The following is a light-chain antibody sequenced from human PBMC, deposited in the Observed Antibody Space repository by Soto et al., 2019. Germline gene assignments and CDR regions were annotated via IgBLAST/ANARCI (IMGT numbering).Light chain of an antibody. CDR1: QNINTY. Sequence: DIQMTQSPSTLSASAGDRVTITCRASQNINTYLNWYQQKPGKAPNLLIHAASSFRRGVPSRFSGRGSGTDFTLTITSLQPEDFATYYCQQSDSTPWTFGQGTQVQFK. V-gene: IGKV1-39*01. CDR2: AAS. CDR3: QQSDSTPWT. J-gene: IGKJ1*01.